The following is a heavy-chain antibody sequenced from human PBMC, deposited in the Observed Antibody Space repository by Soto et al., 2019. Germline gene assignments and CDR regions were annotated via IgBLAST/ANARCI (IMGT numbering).Heavy chain of an antibody. CDR2: INHSGST. CDR1: GGSFSGYY. D-gene: IGHD3-10*01. Sequence: SETLSLTCAVYGGSFSGYYWSWIRQPPGKGLEWIGEINHSGSTNYNPSLKSRVTISVDTSKNQFSLKLSSVTAADTAVYYCARARWDGSGRKGFDYWGQGTLVTVSS. J-gene: IGHJ4*02. CDR3: ARARWDGSGRKGFDY. V-gene: IGHV4-34*01.